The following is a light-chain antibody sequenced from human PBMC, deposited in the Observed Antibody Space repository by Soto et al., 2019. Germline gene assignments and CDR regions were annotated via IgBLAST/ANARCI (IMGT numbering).Light chain of an antibody. CDR1: NSNIGSNT. CDR3: AAWDDSLNGPV. V-gene: IGLV1-44*01. Sequence: QSVLTQPPSASETPGQRVTISCSGSNSNIGSNTVNWYQQLPGTAPKLLIYYDNLRPSGVPDRISGSKSGTSASLAISGLQSDDDADYYGAAWDDSLNGPVLGSGPKVAVL. J-gene: IGLJ1*01. CDR2: YDN.